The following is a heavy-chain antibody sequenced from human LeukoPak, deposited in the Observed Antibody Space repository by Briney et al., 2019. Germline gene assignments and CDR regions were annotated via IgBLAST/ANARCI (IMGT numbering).Heavy chain of an antibody. D-gene: IGHD3-16*02. CDR2: IYYSGST. Sequence: SETLSLTCTVSGGSISSRGYYWGWIRQPPGKGLEWIGSIYYSGSTYYNPSLKSRVTISVDTSKNQFSLKLSSVTAADTAVYYCARDVMITFGGVIGRYFDYWGQGTLVTVSS. V-gene: IGHV4-39*07. CDR3: ARDVMITFGGVIGRYFDY. CDR1: GGSISSRGYY. J-gene: IGHJ4*02.